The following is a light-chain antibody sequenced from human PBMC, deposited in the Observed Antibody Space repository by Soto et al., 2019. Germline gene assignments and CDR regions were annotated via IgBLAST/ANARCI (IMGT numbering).Light chain of an antibody. J-gene: IGLJ2*01. Sequence: QSALTQPASVSGSPGQSITISCTGTSSDVGAYNFVSWYQQHPGKAPKLIIYEVTNRPSGVSNRFSGSKSANTASLTISWLQADDEADYYCSSYTGGSTLLFGGGTKVTV. CDR3: SSYTGGSTLL. CDR2: EVT. V-gene: IGLV2-14*01. CDR1: SSDVGAYNF.